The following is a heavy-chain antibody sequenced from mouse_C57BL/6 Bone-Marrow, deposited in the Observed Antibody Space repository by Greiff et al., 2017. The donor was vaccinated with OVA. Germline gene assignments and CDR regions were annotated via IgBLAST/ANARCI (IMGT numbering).Heavy chain of an antibody. Sequence: QVQLKQSGPELVKPGASVKISCKASGYAFSSSWMNWVKQRPGKGLEWIGRIYPGDGDTNYNGKFKGKATLTADKSSSPAYMQLSSLTSEDSAVYFCARRVIRPWAMDYWGKGTSVTVSS. CDR2: IYPGDGDT. CDR3: ARRVIRPWAMDY. V-gene: IGHV1-82*01. D-gene: IGHD2-1*01. J-gene: IGHJ4*01. CDR1: GYAFSSSW.